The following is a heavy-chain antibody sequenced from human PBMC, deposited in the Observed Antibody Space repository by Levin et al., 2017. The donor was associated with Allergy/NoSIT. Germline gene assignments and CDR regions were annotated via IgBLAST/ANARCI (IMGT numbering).Heavy chain of an antibody. CDR1: GFTFSSYE. D-gene: IGHD5-18*01. CDR2: ISSSGSTI. Sequence: GGSLRLSCAASGFTFSSYEMNWVRQAPGKGLEWVSYISSSGSTIYYADSVKGRFTISRDNAKNSLYLQMNSLRAEDTAVYYCARKRGYSYGYVDYWGQGTLVTVSS. CDR3: ARKRGYSYGYVDY. V-gene: IGHV3-48*03. J-gene: IGHJ4*02.